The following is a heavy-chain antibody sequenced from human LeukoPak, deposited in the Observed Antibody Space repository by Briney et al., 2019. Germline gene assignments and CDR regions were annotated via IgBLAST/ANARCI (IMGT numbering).Heavy chain of an antibody. CDR2: IIPIFGTA. D-gene: IGHD6-19*01. CDR1: GGTFSSYA. V-gene: IGHV1-69*05. CDR3: ARSAXXXXXXXXXX. J-gene: IGHJ1*01. Sequence: SVKVSCKASGGTFSSYAISWVRQAPGQGLEWMGGIIPIFGTANYAQKFQGRVTITTDESTSIAYMELSSLRPEDTPVYYCARSAXXXXXXXXXXWGQGTXXTVS.